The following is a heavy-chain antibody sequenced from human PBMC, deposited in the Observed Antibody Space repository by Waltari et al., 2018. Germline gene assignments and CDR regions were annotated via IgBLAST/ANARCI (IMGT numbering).Heavy chain of an antibody. V-gene: IGHV3-74*01. D-gene: IGHD3-22*01. J-gene: IGHJ4*02. CDR1: GFTFSNSW. CDR3: ARAGYYRFDY. Sequence: EVQLVESGGGLVQPGGSLRLSCEGSGFTFSNSWVHWVRQAPGKGLGLLSRINSDGITTNYADSVKGRFTISSDNAKNTLYLEMNSLRAEDTAVYYCARAGYYRFDYWGQGTLVTVSS. CDR2: INSDGITT.